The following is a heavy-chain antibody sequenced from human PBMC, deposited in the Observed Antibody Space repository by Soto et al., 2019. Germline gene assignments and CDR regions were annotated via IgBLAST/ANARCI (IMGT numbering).Heavy chain of an antibody. D-gene: IGHD7-27*01. V-gene: IGHV1-18*04. CDR3: ARDRDQLTGDDYYYYDMDV. CDR2: ISAYNGNT. J-gene: IGHJ6*02. CDR1: GYTFTSYG. Sequence: QVQLVQSGAEVKKPGASVKVSCKASGYTFTSYGISWVRQAPGQGLEWMGWISAYNGNTNYAQKLQGRVTMTTDTSTSTAYMELRSLRSDDTAVYYCARDRDQLTGDDYYYYDMDVWGQGTTVTVSS.